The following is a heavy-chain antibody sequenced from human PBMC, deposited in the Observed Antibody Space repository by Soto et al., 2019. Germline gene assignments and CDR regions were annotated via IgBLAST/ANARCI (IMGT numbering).Heavy chain of an antibody. V-gene: IGHV1-69*01. CDR3: ARPLFNAVVVAATLSYDYYYGMDV. D-gene: IGHD2-15*01. Sequence: QVQLVQSGAEVKKPGSSVKVSCKASGGTFSSYAISWVRQAPGQGLEWMGGIIPIFGTANYAQKFQGRVTITADESTSTAYMELSSLRSEDTAVYYCARPLFNAVVVAATLSYDYYYGMDVWGQGTTVTVSS. CDR1: GGTFSSYA. J-gene: IGHJ6*02. CDR2: IIPIFGTA.